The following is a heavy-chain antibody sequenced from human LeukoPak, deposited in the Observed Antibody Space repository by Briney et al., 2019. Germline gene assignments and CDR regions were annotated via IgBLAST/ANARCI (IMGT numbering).Heavy chain of an antibody. CDR3: ARESYCSGGSCYSGRAFDI. J-gene: IGHJ3*02. CDR1: GFTFSSYW. D-gene: IGHD2-15*01. V-gene: IGHV3-7*01. CDR2: IKEDGSEK. Sequence: PGESLRLSCAASGFTFSSYWMSWVRQAPGKGLEWVANIKEDGSEKYNVDSVKGRFTISRDNAKNSLYLQMNSLRAEDTAVYYCARESYCSGGSCYSGRAFDIWGQGTMVTVSS.